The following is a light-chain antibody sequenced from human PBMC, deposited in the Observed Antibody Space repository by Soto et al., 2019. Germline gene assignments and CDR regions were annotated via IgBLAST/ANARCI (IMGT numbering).Light chain of an antibody. CDR3: QQSYSVPST. J-gene: IGKJ2*01. CDR2: GAS. V-gene: IGKV1-39*01. CDR1: QTIAKS. Sequence: DIQMTQSPSSLSASVGDTISITCRSFQTIAKSLNWYQQRPGKAPKLLIFGASKLHNGVPPRFSGLGSGTHFTLTITTPQPEDAATYDCQQSYSVPSTFGQGTTV.